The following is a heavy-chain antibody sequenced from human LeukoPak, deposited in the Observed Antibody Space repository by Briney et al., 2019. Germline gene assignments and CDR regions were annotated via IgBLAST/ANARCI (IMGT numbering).Heavy chain of an antibody. D-gene: IGHD3-3*02. CDR1: GFTFSVYS. V-gene: IGHV3-21*01. CDR3: AKAIFGSGYYGVDY. Sequence: GGSLRLSCATSGFTFSVYSINWVRQAPGKGLEWVSSISRSGTLIYYADSVKGRFTISRDNAKNSLYLQMNSLRAEDTAVYYCAKAIFGSGYYGVDYWGQGALVTVSS. J-gene: IGHJ4*02. CDR2: ISRSGTLI.